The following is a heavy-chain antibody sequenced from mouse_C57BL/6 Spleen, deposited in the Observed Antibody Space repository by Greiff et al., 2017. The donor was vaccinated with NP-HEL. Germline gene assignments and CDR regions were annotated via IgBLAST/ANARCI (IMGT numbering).Heavy chain of an antibody. CDR3: ASPTSSDWYFDD. D-gene: IGHD3-1*01. CDR2: IWGDGST. Sequence: VQLMESGPGLVAPSQSLSISCTVSGFSLTSYGVSWVRQPPGKGLEWLGVIWGDGSTNYYSALISRLSICKNNSTSQVFLNLNSLQADDAAAYYCASPTSSDWYFDDWGTGTTVTVSS. CDR1: GFSLTSYG. V-gene: IGHV2-3*01. J-gene: IGHJ1*03.